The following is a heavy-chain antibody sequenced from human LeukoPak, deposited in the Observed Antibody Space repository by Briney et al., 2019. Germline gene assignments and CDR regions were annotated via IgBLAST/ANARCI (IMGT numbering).Heavy chain of an antibody. CDR1: GGTFSSYA. Sequence: ASVTVSCTASGGTFSSYAISWVRQAPGQGLEWMGGIIPVFGTSNYAQKFQGRVTITADDSTRTAYMELSSLRSEDTAVYYCARVTGGRYCSTTSCYMRGWFDPWGQGTLVTVSS. V-gene: IGHV1-69*13. D-gene: IGHD2-2*02. CDR3: ARVTGGRYCSTTSCYMRGWFDP. J-gene: IGHJ5*02. CDR2: IIPVFGTS.